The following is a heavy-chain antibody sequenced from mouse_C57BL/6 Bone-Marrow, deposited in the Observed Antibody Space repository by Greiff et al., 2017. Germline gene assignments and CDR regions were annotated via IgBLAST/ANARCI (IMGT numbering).Heavy chain of an antibody. D-gene: IGHD1-1*01. CDR3: ARNSRGANYYGSSYWFAY. V-gene: IGHV2-2*01. CDR1: GFSLTSYG. Sequence: VQLKESGPGLVQPSQSLSITCTVSGFSLTSYGVHWVRQSPGKGLEWLGVIWSGGSTDYNAAFISRLSISKDNSKSQVFFKMNSLQADDTAIYYCARNSRGANYYGSSYWFAYWGQGTLVTVSA. CDR2: IWSGGST. J-gene: IGHJ3*01.